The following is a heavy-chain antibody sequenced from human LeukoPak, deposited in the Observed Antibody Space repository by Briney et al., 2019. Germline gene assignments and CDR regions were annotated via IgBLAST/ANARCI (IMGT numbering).Heavy chain of an antibody. CDR3: AKGALEWLLGIDY. CDR1: GFTFSSYA. D-gene: IGHD3-3*01. Sequence: PGGSLRLSCAASGFTFSSYAIHWVRQAPGKGLEWVAVISYDGSNKYYADSVKGRFTISRDNSKNTLYLQMNSLRAEDTAVYYCAKGALEWLLGIDYWGQGTLVTVSS. CDR2: ISYDGSNK. J-gene: IGHJ4*02. V-gene: IGHV3-30*04.